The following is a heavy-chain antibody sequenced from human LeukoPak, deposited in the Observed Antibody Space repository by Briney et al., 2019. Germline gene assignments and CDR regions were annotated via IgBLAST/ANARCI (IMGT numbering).Heavy chain of an antibody. J-gene: IGHJ5*02. Sequence: PSETLSLTCTVSGGSISSGGYYWSWIRQHPGKGLEWIGYIYYSGSTYYNPSLKSRVTISVDTSKNQFPLKLSSVTAADTAVYYCASYTLVPVNWFDPWGQGTLVTVSS. CDR3: ASYTLVPVNWFDP. CDR1: GGSISSGGYY. D-gene: IGHD2-2*01. CDR2: IYYSGST. V-gene: IGHV4-31*03.